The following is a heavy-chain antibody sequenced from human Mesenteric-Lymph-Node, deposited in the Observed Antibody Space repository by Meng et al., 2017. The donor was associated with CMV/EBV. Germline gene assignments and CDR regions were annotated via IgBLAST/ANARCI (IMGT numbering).Heavy chain of an antibody. CDR2: INPNNGDT. V-gene: IGHV1-2*02. CDR3: ARDLYYYDSSGPLGD. CDR1: GYPFTGYY. Sequence: ASVKVSCKASGYPFTGYYIHWVRQAPGQGLEYMGWINPNNGDTDCPQKFQGRVTMTRDTSISTAYMDLSRLRSDDTAVYYCARDLYYYDSSGPLGDWGQGTLVTVSS. D-gene: IGHD3-22*01. J-gene: IGHJ4*02.